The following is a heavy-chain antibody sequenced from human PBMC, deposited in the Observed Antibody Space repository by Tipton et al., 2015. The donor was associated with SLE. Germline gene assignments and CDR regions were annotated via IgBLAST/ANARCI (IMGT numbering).Heavy chain of an antibody. J-gene: IGHJ6*02. CDR2: IKQDGSEK. CDR1: GFTFGDYA. Sequence: SLRLSCTASGFTFGDYAMSWVRQAPGKGLEWVANIKQDGSEKYYVDSVKGRFTISRDNAKNSLYLQMNSLRAEDTAVYYCARDYCSGGSCYSYYYYGMDVWGQGTTVTVSS. V-gene: IGHV3-7*01. CDR3: ARDYCSGGSCYSYYYYGMDV. D-gene: IGHD2-15*01.